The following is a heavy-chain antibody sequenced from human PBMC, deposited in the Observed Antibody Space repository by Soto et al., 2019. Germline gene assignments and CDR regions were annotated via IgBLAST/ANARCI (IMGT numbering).Heavy chain of an antibody. CDR1: GVTFSSYA. CDR3: AVGRHKTSGSNTWFDP. V-gene: IGHV3-23*01. Sequence: EVQLLESGGGLVQPGGSLRLSCAASGVTFSSYAMNWVRQAPGKGLEWVSTISDTGGGTFYAVSVKGRFTISRDNSKNTLYLQMHRLRADDSAIYFCAVGRHKTSGSNTWFDPWGRGTQVTVSS. D-gene: IGHD3-22*01. CDR2: ISDTGGGT. J-gene: IGHJ5*02.